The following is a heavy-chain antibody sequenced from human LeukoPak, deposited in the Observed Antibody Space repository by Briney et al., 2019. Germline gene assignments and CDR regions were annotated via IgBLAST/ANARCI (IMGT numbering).Heavy chain of an antibody. CDR2: IYYSGST. V-gene: IGHV4-39*01. Sequence: PSETLSLTCTVSGGSISSSSYYWGWIRQPPGKGLEWIGSIYYSGSTYYNPSLKSRVTISVDTSKNQFSLKLSSVTAADTAVYYCARHRRLNWFDPWGQGTLVTVSS. CDR1: GGSISSSSYY. J-gene: IGHJ5*02. D-gene: IGHD2-21*02. CDR3: ARHRRLNWFDP.